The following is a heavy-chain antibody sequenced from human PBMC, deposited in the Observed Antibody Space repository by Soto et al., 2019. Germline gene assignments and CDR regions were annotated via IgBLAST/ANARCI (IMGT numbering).Heavy chain of an antibody. CDR1: GGSLTGYY. J-gene: IGHJ3*02. D-gene: IGHD6-19*01. CDR2: INPTGSP. V-gene: IGHV4-34*01. Sequence: SETLSLTCVVYGGSLTGYYWSWIRQPPGRGLEWIGEINPTGSPKYNPSLMSRVTISVDTSKNQFSMKLSYVTAADTAVFYSARSREQWLVDAFDIWGQGTMVTVSS. CDR3: ARSREQWLVDAFDI.